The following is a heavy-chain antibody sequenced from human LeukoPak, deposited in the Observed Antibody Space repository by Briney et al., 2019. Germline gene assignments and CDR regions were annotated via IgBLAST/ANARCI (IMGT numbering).Heavy chain of an antibody. CDR1: GFTFSSYA. CDR2: LSGNGIDT. D-gene: IGHD3-3*01. V-gene: IGHV3-23*01. J-gene: IGHJ4*02. CDR3: AKGPGADDFWRGYFLS. Sequence: TGGSLRLSCAASGFTFSSYAMSWVRQAPGKGLEWVSGLSGNGIDTYYADSERGRFTISRGNSKNTLYLQMNSLRAEDTTVYYCAKGPGADDFWRGYFLSWGQGTLVTVSS.